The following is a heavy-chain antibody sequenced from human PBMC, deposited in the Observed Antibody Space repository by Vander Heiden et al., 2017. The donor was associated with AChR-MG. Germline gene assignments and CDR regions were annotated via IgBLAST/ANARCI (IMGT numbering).Heavy chain of an antibody. V-gene: IGHV4-39*01. J-gene: IGHJ6*02. CDR3: ARLDSNYRTYYYGMDV. Sequence: QLQLQDSGPGLVKPSETLSLTCTVAGGSISSSSYYWGWIRQPPGKGLEWIGSIYYSGSTYYNPSLKSRVTISVDTSKNQFSLKLSSVTAADTAVYYCARLDSNYRTYYYGMDVWGQGTTVTVSS. CDR1: GGSISSSSYY. CDR2: IYYSGST. D-gene: IGHD4-4*01.